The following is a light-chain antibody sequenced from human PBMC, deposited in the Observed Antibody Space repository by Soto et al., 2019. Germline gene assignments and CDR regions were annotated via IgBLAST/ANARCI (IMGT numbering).Light chain of an antibody. CDR3: QQSYSTPLGT. J-gene: IGKJ2*02. CDR1: QSISSY. V-gene: IGKV1-39*01. CDR2: AAS. Sequence: DIQMTQSPSSLSASVGDRVTITCRASQSISSYLNWYQQKPGKAPKLLIYAASSLQSGVPSRFSGSGSGTDFTLTISSLQPEDFATCSCQQSYSTPLGTFGQGTKLEIK.